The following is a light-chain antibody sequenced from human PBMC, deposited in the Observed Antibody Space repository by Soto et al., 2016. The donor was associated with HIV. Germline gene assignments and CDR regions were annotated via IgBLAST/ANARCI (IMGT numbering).Light chain of an antibody. CDR1: NIGSKG. J-gene: IGLJ2*01. V-gene: IGLV3-21*02. CDR2: DDS. CDR3: QVWDTSGDHPE. Sequence: SYELTQPPSVSVGPRTDGQDSLVGGNNIGSKGVQWYQQKSGQAPVLVVYDDSDRPSGIPERIFWLQLWEHGHPDHQQGRSRDEADYYCQVWDTSGDHPEFGGGTKLTVL.